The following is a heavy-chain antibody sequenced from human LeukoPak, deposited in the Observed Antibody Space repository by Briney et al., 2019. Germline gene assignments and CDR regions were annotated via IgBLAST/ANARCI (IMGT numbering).Heavy chain of an antibody. Sequence: GASVKVSCKASGYTFTGYYMHWVRQAPGQGLEWMEWINPNSGGTNYAQKFQGRVTMTRDTSISTAYMELSRLRSDDTAVYYCARDGYSGYDFPYYYYYMDVWGKGTTVTVSS. CDR3: ARDGYSGYDFPYYYYYMDV. V-gene: IGHV1-2*02. CDR2: INPNSGGT. D-gene: IGHD5-12*01. CDR1: GYTFTGYY. J-gene: IGHJ6*03.